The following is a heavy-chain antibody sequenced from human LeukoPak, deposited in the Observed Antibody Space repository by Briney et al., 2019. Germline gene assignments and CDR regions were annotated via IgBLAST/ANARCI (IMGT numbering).Heavy chain of an antibody. Sequence: SETLSLTCTVSGGSISSYYWSWIRQPAGKGLEWIGRIYTSGSTNYNPSLKSRVTMSVDTSKNQFSLKLSSVTAADTAVYYCARDNEDIVVVPAAIRQPYYYYYMDVWGKGTTVAVSS. CDR3: ARDNEDIVVVPAAIRQPYYYYYMDV. V-gene: IGHV4-4*07. CDR1: GGSISSYY. D-gene: IGHD2-2*01. CDR2: IYTSGST. J-gene: IGHJ6*03.